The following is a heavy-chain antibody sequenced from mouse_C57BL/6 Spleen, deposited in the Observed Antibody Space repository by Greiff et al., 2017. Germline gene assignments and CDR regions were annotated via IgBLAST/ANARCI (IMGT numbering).Heavy chain of an antibody. D-gene: IGHD2-3*01. CDR3: EGDGYY. Sequence: EVHLVESGGGLVKPGGSLTLSCAASGFTFSSYAMSWVRQTPEKRLEWVATISDGGSYTYYPDNVKGRFTISRDNAKNNLYLQMSHLKSEDTAMYYCEGDGYYWGQGTLVTVSA. CDR1: GFTFSSYA. J-gene: IGHJ3*01. CDR2: ISDGGSYT. V-gene: IGHV5-4*01.